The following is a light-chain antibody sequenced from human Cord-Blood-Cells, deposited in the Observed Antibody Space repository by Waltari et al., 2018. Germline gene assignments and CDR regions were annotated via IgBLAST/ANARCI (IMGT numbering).Light chain of an antibody. CDR1: SSDVGAYNY. Sequence: QSALPPPASVSGSPGQSITLSCTGTSSDVGAYNYFSWYQQHPGKAPKLMIYDVSNRPSGVSNRFSGSKSGNTASLTISGLQAEDEADYYCSSYTSSSTLVFGTGTKVTVL. CDR3: SSYTSSSTLV. V-gene: IGLV2-14*01. CDR2: DVS. J-gene: IGLJ1*01.